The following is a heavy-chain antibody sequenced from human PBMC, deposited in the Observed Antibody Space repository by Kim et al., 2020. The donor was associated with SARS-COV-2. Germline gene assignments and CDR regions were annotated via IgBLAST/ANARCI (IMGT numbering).Heavy chain of an antibody. CDR1: GYTFTSYY. J-gene: IGHJ2*01. Sequence: ASVKVSCKASGYTFTSYYMHWVRQAPGQGLEWMGIINPSGGSTSYAQKFQGRVTMTRDTSTSTVYMELSSLRSEDTAVYYCARAVVTAIAGWYFDLWGRGTLVTVSS. V-gene: IGHV1-46*01. CDR2: INPSGGST. D-gene: IGHD2-21*02. CDR3: ARAVVTAIAGWYFDL.